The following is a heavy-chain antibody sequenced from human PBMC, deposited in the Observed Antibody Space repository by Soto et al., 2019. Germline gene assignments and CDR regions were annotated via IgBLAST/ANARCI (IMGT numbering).Heavy chain of an antibody. J-gene: IGHJ5*02. D-gene: IGHD5-18*01. CDR3: VRYVYSYDFSGLDP. Sequence: GASVKVSCKAPADTFTSYYIHWVRQAPGHGLEWMGIINPNGGSTRFAQTFQGRITMTTDTSTSTVNMELRSLRSEDTAVYFCVRYVYSYDFSGLDPWGQGALVTVSS. CDR2: INPNGGST. CDR1: ADTFTSYY. V-gene: IGHV1-46*01.